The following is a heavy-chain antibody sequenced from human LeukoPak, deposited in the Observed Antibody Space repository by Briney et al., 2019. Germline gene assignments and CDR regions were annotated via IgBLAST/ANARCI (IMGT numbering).Heavy chain of an antibody. CDR2: VIPIFGIA. CDR1: GGTFSSYA. CDR3: ARDGRVVPAAPYSGYLDY. D-gene: IGHD2-2*01. V-gene: IGHV1-69*04. J-gene: IGHJ4*02. Sequence: ASVKVSCKASGGTFSSYAISWVRHAPGQGLEWMGRVIPIFGIANYAHKFQGRVTITADKSTSTAYMELSSLRSEDTAVYYCARDGRVVPAAPYSGYLDYWGQGTLVTVSS.